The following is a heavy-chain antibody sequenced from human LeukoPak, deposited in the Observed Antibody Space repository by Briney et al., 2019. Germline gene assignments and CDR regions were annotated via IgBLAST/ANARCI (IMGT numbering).Heavy chain of an antibody. D-gene: IGHD3-22*01. CDR1: GGTFSSYA. CDR3: ARGPPPTYYYDSSGYFMDY. CDR2: IIPILGIA. Sequence: ASVKVSCKASGGTFSSYAISWVRQAPGQGLEWMGRIIPILGIANYAQKFQGRVTITADKSTNTAYMELSSLRSEDTAVYYCARGPPPTYYYDSSGYFMDYWGQGTLVTVSS. J-gene: IGHJ4*02. V-gene: IGHV1-69*04.